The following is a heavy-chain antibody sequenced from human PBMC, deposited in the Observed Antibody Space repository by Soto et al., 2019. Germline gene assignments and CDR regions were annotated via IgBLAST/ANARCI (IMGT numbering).Heavy chain of an antibody. CDR3: ARGINAGVDY. CDR1: GYTFTDLD. Sequence: ASVKVSCKASGYTFTDLDINWVRQTTEQGLEWMGWMRPNTGHSGLAQKFQGRLTLTRDTSINTAYMELSSLISEDTAIYYCARGINAGVDYWGQGTPVTVSS. V-gene: IGHV1-8*02. CDR2: MRPNTGHS. J-gene: IGHJ4*02. D-gene: IGHD3-10*01.